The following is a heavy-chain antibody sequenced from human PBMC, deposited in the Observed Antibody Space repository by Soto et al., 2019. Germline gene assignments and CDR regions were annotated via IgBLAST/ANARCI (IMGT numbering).Heavy chain of an antibody. V-gene: IGHV3-23*01. CDR3: AKTGPGGMDTAMVDDAFDI. Sequence: GGSLRLSCAASGFTFSSYAMSWVRQAPGKGLEWVSAISGSGGSTYYADSVKGRFTISRDNSKNTLYLQMNSLRAEDTAVYYCAKTGPGGMDTAMVDDAFDIWGQGTMVTVSS. CDR2: ISGSGGST. CDR1: GFTFSSYA. D-gene: IGHD5-18*01. J-gene: IGHJ3*02.